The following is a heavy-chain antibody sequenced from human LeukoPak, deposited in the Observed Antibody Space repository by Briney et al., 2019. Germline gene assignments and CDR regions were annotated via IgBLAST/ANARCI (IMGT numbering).Heavy chain of an antibody. J-gene: IGHJ6*03. CDR2: IIPIFGTA. CDR3: ARGDTGSSWPTYYYYYMDV. V-gene: IGHV1-69*05. D-gene: IGHD6-6*01. CDR1: GGTFSSYA. Sequence: SVKVSCKASGGTFSSYAISWVRQAPGQGLEWMGRIIPIFGTANYAQEFQGRVTITTDESTSTAYMELSSLRSEDTAVYYCARGDTGSSWPTYYYYYMDVWGKGTTVTVSS.